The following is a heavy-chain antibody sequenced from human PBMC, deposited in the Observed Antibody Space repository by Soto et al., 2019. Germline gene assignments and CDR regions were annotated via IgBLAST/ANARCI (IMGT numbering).Heavy chain of an antibody. D-gene: IGHD1-7*01. CDR1: GFNFDNYG. V-gene: IGHV3-30*18. CDR2: ITYDGSFQ. Sequence: GGPLRLSCQASGFNFDNYGMHWVRQAPGKGLEWVAVITYDGSFQYYADSVKGRFTISRDNSKNTLSLHLNTLKPEDTAVYHCAKDRVGGTFYTPLAFWGQGTLVTV. J-gene: IGHJ4*02. CDR3: AKDRVGGTFYTPLAF.